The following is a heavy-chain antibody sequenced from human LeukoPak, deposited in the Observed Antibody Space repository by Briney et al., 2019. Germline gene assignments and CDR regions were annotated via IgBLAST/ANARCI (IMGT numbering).Heavy chain of an antibody. D-gene: IGHD2-2*01. CDR2: IYPGDSDT. J-gene: IGHJ4*02. V-gene: IGHV5-51*01. Sequence: GESLKISCKGSGYSFTTYWIGWVRQMPGKGLGWMGIIYPGDSDTRYSPSFQGQVTISADKSISTAYLQWSSLKASDTAMYYCARPGYCSSTSCFDLFFDYWGQGTLVTVSS. CDR3: ARPGYCSSTSCFDLFFDY. CDR1: GYSFTTYW.